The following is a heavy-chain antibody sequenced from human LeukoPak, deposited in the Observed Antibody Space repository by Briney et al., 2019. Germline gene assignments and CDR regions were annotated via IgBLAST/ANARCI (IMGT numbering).Heavy chain of an antibody. D-gene: IGHD5-12*01. CDR2: INGDGSST. CDR1: GFTFRSYW. Sequence: GRSLRLSCAASGFTFRSYWMHWVRQAPGKGLVWVSRINGDGSSTSYADSVKGRFTISRDNAKKDLYLQMNSLGAEDTAVYYCAVKGGYNDWDAPFDYWGQGTLVTVSS. V-gene: IGHV3-74*01. CDR3: AVKGGYNDWDAPFDY. J-gene: IGHJ4*02.